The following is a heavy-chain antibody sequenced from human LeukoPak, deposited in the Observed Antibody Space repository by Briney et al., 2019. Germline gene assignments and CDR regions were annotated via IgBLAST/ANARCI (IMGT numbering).Heavy chain of an antibody. CDR1: GGSISSSSYY. D-gene: IGHD5-12*01. CDR3: ARARGTVAIDY. Sequence: SETLSLTCTVSGGSISSSSYYWTWIRQPLGKGLEWIGEVNHSGSTNYNPSLKTRVTISADMSKNQFSLKMRSVTAADTAVYYCARARGTVAIDYWGQGTLVTVSS. V-gene: IGHV4-39*07. J-gene: IGHJ4*02. CDR2: VNHSGST.